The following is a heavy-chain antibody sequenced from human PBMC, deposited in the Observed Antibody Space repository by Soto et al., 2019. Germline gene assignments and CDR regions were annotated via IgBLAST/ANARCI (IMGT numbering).Heavy chain of an antibody. CDR1: GFSFSSFE. D-gene: IGHD3-10*01. CDR2: ISDSGGTR. J-gene: IGHJ4*02. CDR3: ARVPYYYGSGIYFNPDY. Sequence: PGGSLRLSCAASGFSFSSFEMVWVRQTPGRGLEWISYISDSGGTRHYADSVKGRFTISRDNAENSLYLQMDNLRDEDTAVYYCARVPYYYGSGIYFNPDYWGQGTLVIVSS. V-gene: IGHV3-48*03.